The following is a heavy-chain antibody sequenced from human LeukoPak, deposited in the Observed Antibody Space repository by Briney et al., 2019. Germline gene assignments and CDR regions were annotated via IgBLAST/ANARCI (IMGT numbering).Heavy chain of an antibody. CDR2: IYPVDSDT. CDR1: GSSFSDHW. D-gene: IGHD1-1*01. Sequence: GASLKISCKGSGSSFSDHWIGWVRQMPGKGLECMGIIYPVDSDTRYSPSFQGQVTISADKSINTAYLQWSSLKASDTAMYYCALRSGNADAYDIWGQGTMVTVSS. J-gene: IGHJ3*02. V-gene: IGHV5-51*01. CDR3: ALRSGNADAYDI.